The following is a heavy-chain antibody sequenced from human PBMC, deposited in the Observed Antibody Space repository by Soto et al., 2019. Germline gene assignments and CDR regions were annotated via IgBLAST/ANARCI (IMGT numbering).Heavy chain of an antibody. D-gene: IGHD5-18*01. CDR3: AKDPDTVTVTVDF. CDR1: GFTFSNYA. J-gene: IGHJ4*02. Sequence: GGSLRLSCAASGFTFSNYAMSWVRQAPGKGLEWVSVISGRGSSKYYANSVKSRFTISRDNSKNTLFLQMNSLRVEDTAVYYCAKDPDTVTVTVDFWGQGTLVTVSS. V-gene: IGHV3-23*01. CDR2: ISGRGSSK.